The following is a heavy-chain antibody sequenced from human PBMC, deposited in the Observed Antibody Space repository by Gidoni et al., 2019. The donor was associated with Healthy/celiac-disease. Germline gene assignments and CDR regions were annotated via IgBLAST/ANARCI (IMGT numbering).Heavy chain of an antibody. CDR3: ARRSSIAARPGQYYFDY. D-gene: IGHD6-6*01. Sequence: QVQLVQSGAEVKKPGASVKVSCKASGYTFTGYYMHWVRQAPGQGLEWMGRINPNSGGTNYAQKFQGRVTMTRDTSISTAYMELSRLRSDDTAVYYCARRSSIAARPGQYYFDYWGQGTLVTVSS. J-gene: IGHJ4*02. CDR2: INPNSGGT. CDR1: GYTFTGYY. V-gene: IGHV1-2*06.